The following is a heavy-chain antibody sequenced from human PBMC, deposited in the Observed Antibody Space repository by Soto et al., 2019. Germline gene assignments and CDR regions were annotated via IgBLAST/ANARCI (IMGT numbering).Heavy chain of an antibody. CDR2: RNNRDDT. D-gene: IGHD5-12*01. CDR1: GASISNNCYS. J-gene: IGHJ5*01. V-gene: IGHV4-31*03. CDR3: ARGGSGLKALNWFDS. Sequence: QVQLQESGPGLVKPSQTLSLTCTVSGASISNNCYSWSWIRQHPVKGLEWIGSRNNRDDTYYNPSLKSRVTSSLASSKNQFTLRLVSVTAADTALYFCARGGSGLKALNWFDSGGQGTLVTVSS.